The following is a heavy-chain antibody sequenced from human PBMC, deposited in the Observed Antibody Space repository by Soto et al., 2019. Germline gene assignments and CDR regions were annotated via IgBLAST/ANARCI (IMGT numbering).Heavy chain of an antibody. J-gene: IGHJ3*02. D-gene: IGHD1-26*01. Sequence: QVQLVESGGGVVQPGRSLRLSCAASGFTFSSYGMHWVRQAPGKGLEWVAVIWYDGSNKYYADSVKGRFTISRDNSKNPFWFQMNSGGAEETVVYYCARDIVLSHHTRWELRGAEAFEIWRQVTMATVSS. V-gene: IGHV3-33*01. CDR1: GFTFSSYG. CDR2: IWYDGSNK. CDR3: ARDIVLSHHTRWELRGAEAFEI.